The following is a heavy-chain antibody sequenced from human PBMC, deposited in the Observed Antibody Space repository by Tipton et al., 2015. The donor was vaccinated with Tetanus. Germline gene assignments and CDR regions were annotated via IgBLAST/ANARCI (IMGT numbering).Heavy chain of an antibody. CDR1: GGSFSGYY. Sequence: TLFLTCAVYGGSFSGYYWSWIRQPPGKGLEWIGEINHSGSTNYNPSLKSRVTISVDTSKNQFSLKLSSVTAADTAVYYCARVSVDDYFDYWGQGTLVTVSS. V-gene: IGHV4-34*01. CDR2: INHSGST. D-gene: IGHD2-8*01. CDR3: ARVSVDDYFDY. J-gene: IGHJ4*02.